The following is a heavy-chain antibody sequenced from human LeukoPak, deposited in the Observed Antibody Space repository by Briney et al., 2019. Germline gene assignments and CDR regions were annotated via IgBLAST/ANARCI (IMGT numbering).Heavy chain of an antibody. J-gene: IGHJ4*02. V-gene: IGHV3-72*01. Sequence: GGSLRLSCAASGFTFSDHCIDWVRQAPGKGLEWVGRTRNKANSYTTEYAASVKGRFTISRDDSEKSMYLQMNSLKTEDTAVYFCARGGSWFDYWGQGILVTVSS. CDR3: ARGGSWFDY. CDR1: GFTFSDHC. D-gene: IGHD3-16*01. CDR2: TRNKANSYTT.